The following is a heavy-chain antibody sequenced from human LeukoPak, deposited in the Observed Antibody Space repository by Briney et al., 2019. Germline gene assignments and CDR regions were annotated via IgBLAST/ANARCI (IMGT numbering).Heavy chain of an antibody. CDR2: IYYSGST. CDR3: AMTVSRYYGMDV. V-gene: IGHV4-39*01. CDR1: GRSISSSSYY. D-gene: IGHD4-17*01. J-gene: IGHJ6*02. Sequence: PSETLSLTCTVSGRSISSSSYYWGWLRQPPGKGREGIGSIYYSGSTYYNPSLRSRVTISVDTSKNQGSLKLSSVTAADTAVYYCAMTVSRYYGMDVWGQGTTVTVSS.